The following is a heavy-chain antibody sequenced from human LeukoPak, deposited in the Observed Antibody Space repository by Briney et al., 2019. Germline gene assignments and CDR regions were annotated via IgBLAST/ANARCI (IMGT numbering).Heavy chain of an antibody. CDR2: INPNSGGT. D-gene: IGHD6-13*01. CDR1: GYTFTGYY. J-gene: IGHJ4*02. CDR3: ASGIGYSSSWYYFDY. V-gene: IGHV1-2*02. Sequence: ASVKVSCKASGYTFTGYYMHWVRQAPGQGLEWMGWINPNSGGTNYAQKFQGRVTMTRDTSISTAYMELSRLRSDDTAVYYCASGIGYSSSWYYFDYWGQGTLVTVSS.